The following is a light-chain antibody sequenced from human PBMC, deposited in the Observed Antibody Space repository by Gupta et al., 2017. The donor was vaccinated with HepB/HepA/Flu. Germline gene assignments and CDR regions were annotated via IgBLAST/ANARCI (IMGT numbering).Light chain of an antibody. CDR1: HDISNY. CDR2: DAS. J-gene: IGKJ4*01. V-gene: IGKV1-33*01. CDR3: QQNNKVPRT. Sequence: DIQMTQSPSSLSASVGDRVTITCQASHDISNYLNWYQQKPGKAPKLLIYDASTLETGVSSRFSGSGSGTDFSFTISSLRPEDIATYYCQQNNKVPRTFGGGTKVEIK.